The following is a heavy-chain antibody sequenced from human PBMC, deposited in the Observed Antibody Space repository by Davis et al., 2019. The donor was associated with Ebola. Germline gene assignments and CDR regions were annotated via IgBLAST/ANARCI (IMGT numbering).Heavy chain of an antibody. CDR3: ARVEGGTKVDY. V-gene: IGHV5-51*01. CDR2: IYPGDSDT. CDR1: GYSFSSYW. D-gene: IGHD1-26*01. J-gene: IGHJ4*02. Sequence: GESLKISCTGSGYSFSSYWIAWVRQMPGKGLEWMGIIYPGDSDTRYSPSFQGQVTISADKSTSTAYLQWSSLKASATAMYYCARVEGGTKVDYWGQGTLVTVSS.